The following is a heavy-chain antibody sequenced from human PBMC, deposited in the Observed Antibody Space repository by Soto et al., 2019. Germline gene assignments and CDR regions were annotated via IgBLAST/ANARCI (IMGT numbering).Heavy chain of an antibody. J-gene: IGHJ3*02. CDR3: TRSLQLWGPRAFDI. CDR1: GFTFSGSA. V-gene: IGHV3-73*01. CDR2: IRSKANSYAT. D-gene: IGHD5-18*01. Sequence: GGSLRLSCAASGFTFSGSAMHWVRQATGKGLEWVGRIRSKANSYATAYAASVKGRFTISRDDSKNTAYLQMNSLKTEDTAVYYCTRSLQLWGPRAFDIWGQGTMVTVSS.